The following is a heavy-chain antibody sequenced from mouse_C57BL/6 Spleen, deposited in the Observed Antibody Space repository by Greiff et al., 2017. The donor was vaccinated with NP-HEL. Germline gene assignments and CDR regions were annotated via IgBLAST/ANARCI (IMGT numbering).Heavy chain of an antibody. J-gene: IGHJ2*01. V-gene: IGHV1-85*01. Sequence: VKLMESGPELVKPGASVKLSCKASGYTFTSYDINWVKQRPGQGLEWIGWIYPRDGSTKYNEKFKGKATLTVDTSSSTAYMELHSLTSEDSAVYFCARSGQLRPYYFDYWGQGTTLTVSS. D-gene: IGHD3-2*02. CDR3: ARSGQLRPYYFDY. CDR2: IYPRDGST. CDR1: GYTFTSYD.